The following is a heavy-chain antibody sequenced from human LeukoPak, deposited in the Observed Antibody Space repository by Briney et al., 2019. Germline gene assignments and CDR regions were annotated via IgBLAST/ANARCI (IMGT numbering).Heavy chain of an antibody. D-gene: IGHD3-9*01. Sequence: PGGSLRLSCAASGFTFSNYWMHWVRQAPGKGLVWVSRINSDGINTSYADSVKGRFTISRDNAKNTLNLQMNSLRAEDTAVYYCARDPGDILTAPFDYWGQGTLVTVSS. CDR1: GFTFSNYW. CDR3: ARDPGDILTAPFDY. V-gene: IGHV3-74*01. CDR2: INSDGINT. J-gene: IGHJ4*02.